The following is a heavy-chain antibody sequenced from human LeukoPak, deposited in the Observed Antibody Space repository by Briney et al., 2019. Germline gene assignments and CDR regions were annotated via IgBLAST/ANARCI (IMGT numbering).Heavy chain of an antibody. CDR3: ASGSSGYDP. CDR1: GGSFSGYY. J-gene: IGHJ5*02. D-gene: IGHD5-12*01. Sequence: SETDSLTCAVYGGSFSGYYWSWIRQPPGKGLEWIGEINHSGSTNYNPSLKSRVTVSVDTSRNQFSLKLSSVTAADTAVYYCASGSSGYDPWGQGTVVTVSS. V-gene: IGHV4-34*01. CDR2: INHSGST.